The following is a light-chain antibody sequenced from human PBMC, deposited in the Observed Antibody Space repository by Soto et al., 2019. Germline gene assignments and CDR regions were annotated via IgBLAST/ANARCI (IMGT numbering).Light chain of an antibody. Sequence: QSVLTQPASVSGSPGQSITISCTGTSSDVGGYNYVSCYQLPPCKAPNLMIYVVSIRPSGFSNRFSGSKSGNTASLTFSGLQAEDEADYYCSSYTSSSTGFGTGTKVTVL. V-gene: IGLV2-14*03. CDR2: VVS. CDR3: SSYTSSSTG. J-gene: IGLJ1*01. CDR1: SSDVGGYNY.